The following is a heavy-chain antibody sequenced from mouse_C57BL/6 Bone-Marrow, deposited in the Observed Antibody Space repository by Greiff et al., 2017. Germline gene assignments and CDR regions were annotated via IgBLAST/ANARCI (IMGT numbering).Heavy chain of an antibody. CDR2: ISSGGSYT. CDR1: GFTFSSYG. J-gene: IGHJ3*01. Sequence: EVNVVESGGDLVKPGGSLKLSCAASGFTFSSYGMSWVRQTPDKRLEWVATISSGGSYTYYPDSVKGRFTISRDNAKNTLYLQMSSLKSEDTAMYYCARHSWFAYWGQGTLVTVSA. CDR3: ARHSWFAY. V-gene: IGHV5-6*01.